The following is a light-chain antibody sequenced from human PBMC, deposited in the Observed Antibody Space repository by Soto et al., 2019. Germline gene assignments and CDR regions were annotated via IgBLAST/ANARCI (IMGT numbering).Light chain of an antibody. J-gene: IGKJ5*01. CDR2: AAS. V-gene: IGKV1-39*01. CDR3: QQTYSTLIN. Sequence: DIQMTQSPSSLSASVGDRVTITCRASQSISSYLNWYQQKPGKAPKLLIYAASSLQSGVPSRFSGSGSGTDFTLTIRSLQPEDLATNYCQQTYSTLINFGQGKRLEIK. CDR1: QSISSY.